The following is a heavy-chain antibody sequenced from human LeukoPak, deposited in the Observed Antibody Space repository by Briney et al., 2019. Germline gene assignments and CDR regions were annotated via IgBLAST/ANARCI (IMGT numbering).Heavy chain of an antibody. D-gene: IGHD1-26*01. V-gene: IGHV4-38-2*02. CDR2: IYHSGST. CDR3: ARVIVGALNWFDP. CDR1: GYSISSGYY. Sequence: SETLSLTCTVCGYSISSGYYWGWIRQPPGKGLEWIGSIYHSGSTYYNPSLKSRVTISVDTSKNQFSLKLSSVTAADTAVYYCARVIVGALNWFDPWGQGTLVTVSS. J-gene: IGHJ5*02.